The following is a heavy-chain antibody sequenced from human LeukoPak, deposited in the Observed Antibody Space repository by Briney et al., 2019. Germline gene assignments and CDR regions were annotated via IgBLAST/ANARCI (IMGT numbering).Heavy chain of an antibody. CDR2: INHNSGGT. Sequence: ASVKVSCKASGYTFTGYYMHWVRQAPGQGLEWMGWINHNSGGTNYAQKFQGRVTMTRDTSISTAYMELSGLRSDDTAVYYCARDGSSSRDYYYYYMDVWGKGTTVNVS. J-gene: IGHJ6*03. D-gene: IGHD6-6*01. CDR1: GYTFTGYY. V-gene: IGHV1-2*02. CDR3: ARDGSSSRDYYYYYMDV.